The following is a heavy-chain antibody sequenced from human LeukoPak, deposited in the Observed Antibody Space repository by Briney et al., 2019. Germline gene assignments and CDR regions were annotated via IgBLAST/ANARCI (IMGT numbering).Heavy chain of an antibody. V-gene: IGHV3-23*01. CDR2: ISGSGGST. CDR1: GFSFHNFG. CDR3: AKGQGHNWFDP. J-gene: IGHJ5*02. Sequence: PGGSLRLSCAASGFSFHNFGMSWVRQAPGKGLEWVSAISGSGGSTYYADSVEGRFTISRDNSKNTLYLQMNSLRAEDTAVYYCAKGQGHNWFDPWGQGTLVTVSS.